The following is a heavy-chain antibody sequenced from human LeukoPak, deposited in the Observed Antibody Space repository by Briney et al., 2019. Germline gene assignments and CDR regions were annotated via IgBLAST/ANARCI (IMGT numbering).Heavy chain of an antibody. V-gene: IGHV3-13*01. Sequence: PGGSLRLSCAASGFTFSSYDMHWVRQATGKGLEWVSAIGTAGDTYYPGSVKGRFTISRENAKNSLYLQMNSLRAEDTAVYYCARGGDYVWFDPWGQGTLVTVSS. CDR1: GFTFSSYD. J-gene: IGHJ5*02. CDR2: IGTAGDT. D-gene: IGHD4-17*01. CDR3: ARGGDYVWFDP.